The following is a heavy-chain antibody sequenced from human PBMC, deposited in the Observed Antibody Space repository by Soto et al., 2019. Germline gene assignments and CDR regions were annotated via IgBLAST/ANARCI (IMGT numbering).Heavy chain of an antibody. CDR2: IYYSGST. D-gene: IGHD6-13*01. V-gene: IGHV4-39*01. CDR3: ARLHGQQISDY. J-gene: IGHJ4*02. CDR1: GGSISSSSYY. Sequence: SETLSLTCTVSGGSISSSSYYWGWIRQPPGKGLEWIGSIYYSGSTYYNPSLKSRVTISVDTSKNQFSLKLSSVTAADTAVYYCARLHGQQISDYWGQGTLVTVSS.